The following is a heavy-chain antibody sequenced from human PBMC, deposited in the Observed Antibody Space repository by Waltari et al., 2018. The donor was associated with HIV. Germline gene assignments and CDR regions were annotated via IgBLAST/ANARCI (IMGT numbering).Heavy chain of an antibody. J-gene: IGHJ5*01. Sequence: QVRLVASGGRVVQPGSSLTLSCAASGFTFKTYGMHWVRQAAGKGLEWVARLWHYGTNRLYADFARGRFTVSRDNSKNLLFLHMTGLRGDDTGLYFCAKESYDGYYDFWSGHNFFDSWGQGT. D-gene: IGHD3-3*01. CDR1: GFTFKTYG. CDR2: LWHYGTNR. V-gene: IGHV3-33*03. CDR3: AKESYDGYYDFWSGHNFFDS.